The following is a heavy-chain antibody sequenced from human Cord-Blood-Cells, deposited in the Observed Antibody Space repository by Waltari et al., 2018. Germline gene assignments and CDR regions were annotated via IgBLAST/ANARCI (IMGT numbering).Heavy chain of an antibody. J-gene: IGHJ4*02. Sequence: QVQLVQSGAEVKKPGASVKVPCKASGYTVTGYYMPWVRQATGQGLEWMGWINPNRGGTNYAQKFQGRVTMTRDTSISTAYMELSRLRSDDTAVYYCARSKDYYGSGSYFDYWGQGTLVTVSS. CDR1: GYTVTGYY. V-gene: IGHV1-2*02. CDR3: ARSKDYYGSGSYFDY. CDR2: INPNRGGT. D-gene: IGHD3-10*01.